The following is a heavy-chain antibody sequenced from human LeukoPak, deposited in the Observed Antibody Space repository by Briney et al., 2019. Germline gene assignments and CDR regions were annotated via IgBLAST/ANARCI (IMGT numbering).Heavy chain of an antibody. J-gene: IGHJ4*02. CDR3: AGRSGRDFGSGSYFDY. V-gene: IGHV1-69*02. D-gene: IGHD3-10*01. Sequence: GASVKVSCKASGDTFSSYPIDWVRQAPGQGLEWMGRIIPFLDITNYAQKFEGRLTVTADKSTGTAYMELSSLRSEDTAIYYCAGRSGRDFGSGSYFDYWGQGTLVTVSS. CDR1: GDTFSSYP. CDR2: IIPFLDIT.